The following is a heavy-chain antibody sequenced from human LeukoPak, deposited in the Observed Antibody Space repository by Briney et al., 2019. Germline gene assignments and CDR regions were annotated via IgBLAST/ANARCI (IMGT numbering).Heavy chain of an antibody. CDR3: ARNVITMIVVVTTRYFDY. V-gene: IGHV4-39*07. D-gene: IGHD3-22*01. CDR1: GGSISSSSYY. CDR2: IYYSGST. J-gene: IGHJ4*02. Sequence: PSETLSLTCTVSGGSISSSSYYWGWIRQPPGKGLEWIGSIYYSGSTYYNPSLKSRVTISVDTSKNQFSLKLSSVTAADTAVYYCARNVITMIVVVTTRYFDYWGQGTLVTVSS.